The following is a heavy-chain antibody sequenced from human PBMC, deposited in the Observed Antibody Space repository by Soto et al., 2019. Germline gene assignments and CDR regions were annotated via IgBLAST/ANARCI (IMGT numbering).Heavy chain of an antibody. CDR3: AKASTYEYVWGSYRYYFDY. V-gene: IGHV3-23*01. CDR2: ISGSGDRT. D-gene: IGHD3-16*02. CDR1: GFTFNTYA. Sequence: EVQLLESGGGLVQPGGSLRLSCAASGFTFNTYAMSWVRQAPGKGLEWVSGISGSGDRTHYPESVKGRFSISRDNSKNTLYLQMNSLRVEDTAVYYCAKASTYEYVWGSYRYYFDYWGQGTLVTVSS. J-gene: IGHJ4*02.